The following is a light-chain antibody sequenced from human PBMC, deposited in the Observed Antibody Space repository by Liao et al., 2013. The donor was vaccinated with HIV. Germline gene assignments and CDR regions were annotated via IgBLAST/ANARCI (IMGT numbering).Light chain of an antibody. CDR3: QAWDSSTRVV. CDR2: QDT. V-gene: IGLV3-1*01. J-gene: IGLJ2*01. CDR1: KLGEKY. Sequence: SYELTQPPSVSVSPGQTASITCSGDKLGEKYACWYQQKPGQSPVLVIFQDTKRPSGIPERFSGSNSGNTATLTISGTQAMDEADYYCQAWDSSTRVVFGRRDQADRP.